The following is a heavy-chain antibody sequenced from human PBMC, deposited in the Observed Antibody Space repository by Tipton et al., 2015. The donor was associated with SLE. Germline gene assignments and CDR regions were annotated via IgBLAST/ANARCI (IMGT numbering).Heavy chain of an antibody. CDR2: IKSKTDGGTR. Sequence: SLRLSCAASGFTFSNAWMSWVRQAPGKGLEWVGRIKSKTDGGTRDCAAPVKGRFTISRDDSKNTLYMQMNGLKTEDTAVYYCTTGGYFGWYFDLWGRGTLVTVSS. V-gene: IGHV3-15*01. J-gene: IGHJ2*01. CDR1: GFTFSNAW. D-gene: IGHD3-9*01. CDR3: TTGGYFGWYFDL.